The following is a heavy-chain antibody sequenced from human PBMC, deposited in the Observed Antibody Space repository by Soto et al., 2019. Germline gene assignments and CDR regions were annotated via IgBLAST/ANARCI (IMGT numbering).Heavy chain of an antibody. CDR2: IYYSGST. CDR3: AREVIAAAEVDA. J-gene: IGHJ5*02. Sequence: QVQLQESGPGLVKPSETLSLTCTVSGGSVSSGSYYWSWIRQPPGKGLEWIGYIYYSGSTNYNPSLKSRVTISVDTSKSQFSLKLSSVTAADTAVYYCAREVIAAAEVDAWGQGTLVTVSS. D-gene: IGHD6-13*01. CDR1: GGSVSSGSYY. V-gene: IGHV4-61*01.